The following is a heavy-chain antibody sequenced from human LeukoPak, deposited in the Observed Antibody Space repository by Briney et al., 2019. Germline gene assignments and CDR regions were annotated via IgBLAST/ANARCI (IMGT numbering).Heavy chain of an antibody. Sequence: SETLSLTCTISGGSVSDYYWSWIRQSPGKGLEWIGRIYTSGSTNYNPSLKSRVTMSVDTSKNQFPLKLSSVTAADTAVYYCARGLRYCSGGSCYLYYFDYWGQGTLVTVSS. CDR2: IYTSGST. V-gene: IGHV4-4*07. D-gene: IGHD2-15*01. CDR3: ARGLRYCSGGSCYLYYFDY. CDR1: GGSVSDYY. J-gene: IGHJ4*02.